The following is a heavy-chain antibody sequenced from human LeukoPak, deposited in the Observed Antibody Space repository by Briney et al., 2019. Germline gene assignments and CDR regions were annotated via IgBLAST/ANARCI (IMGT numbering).Heavy chain of an antibody. CDR2: IYHSGST. V-gene: IGHV4-30-2*01. J-gene: IGHJ4*02. Sequence: SETLSLTCAVPGGSISSGGYSWSWIRQPPGKGLEWIGYIYHSGSTYYNPSLKSRVTISVDRSKNQFSLKLSSVTAADTAVYYCARVGYGDYGADYWGQGTLVTVSS. D-gene: IGHD4-17*01. CDR1: GGSISSGGYS. CDR3: ARVGYGDYGADY.